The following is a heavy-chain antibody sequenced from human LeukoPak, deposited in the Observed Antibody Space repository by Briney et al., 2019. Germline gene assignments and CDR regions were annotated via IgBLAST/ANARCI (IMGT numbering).Heavy chain of an antibody. D-gene: IGHD1-14*01. Sequence: PGGSLRLSCAASGFTFSSCGLNWVRQAPGKGLEWVSSIGPTGTDRYYADSVRGRFTISRDNAKNSMYLQMDSLRDEDTAVYYCATETIGRHYDYWGQGILLTVSS. V-gene: IGHV3-21*01. J-gene: IGHJ4*02. CDR2: IGPTGTDR. CDR1: GFTFSSCG. CDR3: ATETIGRHYDY.